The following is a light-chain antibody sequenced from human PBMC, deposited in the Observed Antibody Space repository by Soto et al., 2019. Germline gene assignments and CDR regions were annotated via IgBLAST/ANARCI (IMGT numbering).Light chain of an antibody. CDR1: QGISSY. CDR3: QQLNSYPIT. J-gene: IGKJ5*01. CDR2: VAS. Sequence: IQLTQSPSFLSASVGDRVTITCRASQGISSYLAWYQQKPGKAPQLLINVASTLQSGVPSRFSGSGSGTDFTLTISSLQSEDFATYYCQQLNSYPITFGQGTRLEIK. V-gene: IGKV1-9*01.